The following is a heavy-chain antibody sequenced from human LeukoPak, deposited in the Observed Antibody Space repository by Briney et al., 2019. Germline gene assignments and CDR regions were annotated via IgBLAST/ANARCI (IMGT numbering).Heavy chain of an antibody. Sequence: GGSLRLSCAASGFTFSSYSINWVRQAPGKGLEWVSSISSSSSYIYYADSVKGRFTISRDNAKNSLYLQMNRLRAEDAAVYYCAKAPVTTCSGAYCYPFDYWGQGTLVTVSS. D-gene: IGHD2-21*01. CDR3: AKAPVTTCSGAYCYPFDY. J-gene: IGHJ4*02. CDR2: ISSSSSYI. CDR1: GFTFSSYS. V-gene: IGHV3-21*04.